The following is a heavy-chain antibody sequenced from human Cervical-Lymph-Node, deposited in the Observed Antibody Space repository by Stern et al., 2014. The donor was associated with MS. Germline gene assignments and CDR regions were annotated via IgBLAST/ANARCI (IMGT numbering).Heavy chain of an antibody. V-gene: IGHV4-31*03. CDR3: TRSLDTSGKIPH. Sequence: VQLVESGPGLVKPSQTLSLTCTVSGASISSACYYWSWIRQHPGKGLEWIGYMYYSGSTYYAPSLKSRVTMSVDTSKNQFSLKLSSVTAADTAVYYCTRSLDTSGKIPHWGQGTLVTVS. D-gene: IGHD3-22*01. J-gene: IGHJ1*01. CDR1: GASISSACYY. CDR2: MYYSGST.